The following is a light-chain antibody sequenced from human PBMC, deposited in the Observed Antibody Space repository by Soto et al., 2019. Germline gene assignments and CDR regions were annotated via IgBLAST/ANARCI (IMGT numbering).Light chain of an antibody. CDR3: SSYTALNTLV. V-gene: IGLV2-8*01. CDR2: EVT. Sequence: QSVLTQPPSASGSPGQSVTISCTGTSSDVGTYDYVSWYQQHPGQAPKLIIFEVTKRPSGVPDRFSGSKSGNTASLTVSGLQAEDEAHYFCSSYTALNTLVFGGGTKVTVL. CDR1: SSDVGTYDY. J-gene: IGLJ2*01.